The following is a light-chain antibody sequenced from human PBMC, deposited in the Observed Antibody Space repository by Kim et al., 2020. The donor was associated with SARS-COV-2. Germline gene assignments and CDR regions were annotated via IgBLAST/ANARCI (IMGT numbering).Light chain of an antibody. CDR2: GAS. CDR3: QQYGSSFPYT. Sequence: EIVFTQSPGTLSLSPGERATLSCRASQSVSSSYLAWYQQKPGQAPRLLIYGASSRATGIPDRFSGSGSGTDFTLTISRLEPEDFAVYYCQQYGSSFPYTLGQGTKLEI. CDR1: QSVSSSY. V-gene: IGKV3-20*01. J-gene: IGKJ2*01.